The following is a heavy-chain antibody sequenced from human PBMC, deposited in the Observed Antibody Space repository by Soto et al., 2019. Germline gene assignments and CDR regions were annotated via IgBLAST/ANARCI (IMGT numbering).Heavy chain of an antibody. D-gene: IGHD6-13*01. CDR3: ARGERQQQRDY. Sequence: SETLSPTYPSSGPTISTSKWCRWVRQPPGKGLEWIGEIYHSGSTNYNPSLKSRVIISVDKSKNQFSLKLSSVTDADTAVYYCARGERQQQRDYWGQG. V-gene: IGHV4-4*02. CDR2: IYHSGST. CDR1: GPTISTSKW. J-gene: IGHJ4*02.